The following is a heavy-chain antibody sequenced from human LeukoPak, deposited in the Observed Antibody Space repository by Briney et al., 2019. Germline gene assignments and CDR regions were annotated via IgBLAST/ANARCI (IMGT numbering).Heavy chain of an antibody. CDR1: GGSISSSSYY. J-gene: IGHJ4*02. V-gene: IGHV4-39*07. D-gene: IGHD3-3*01. CDR3: ARGLGVRFLEWLLGVSHYFDY. CDR2: IYYSGST. Sequence: SETLSLTCTVSGGSISSSSYYWGWIRQPPGKGLEWIGSIYYSGSTYYNPSLKSRVTISVDTSKNQFSLKLSSVTAADTAVYYCARGLGVRFLEWLLGVSHYFDYWGQGTLVTVSS.